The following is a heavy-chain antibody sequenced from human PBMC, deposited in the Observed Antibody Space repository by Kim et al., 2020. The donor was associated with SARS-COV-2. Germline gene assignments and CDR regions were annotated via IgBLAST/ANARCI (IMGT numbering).Heavy chain of an antibody. V-gene: IGHV4-31*03. J-gene: IGHJ6*02. CDR2: IYYSGST. D-gene: IGHD3-3*01. CDR1: GGSISSGGYY. Sequence: SETLSLTCTVSGGSISSGGYYWSWIRQHPGKGLEWIGYIYYSGSTYYNPSLKSRVIISVDTSKNQFSLKLSSVTAEDTAVYYCARARGSITIFGVAPPGYYYYGMDVWGQGTPVTVSS. CDR3: ARARGSITIFGVAPPGYYYYGMDV.